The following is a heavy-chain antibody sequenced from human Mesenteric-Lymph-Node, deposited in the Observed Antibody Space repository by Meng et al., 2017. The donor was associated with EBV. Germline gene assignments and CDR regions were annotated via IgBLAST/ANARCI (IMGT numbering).Heavy chain of an antibody. V-gene: IGHV4-4*02. J-gene: IGHJ4*02. CDR2: IYHSGST. Sequence: QVPLPGPGPGLVHPSGTLSLTCAVSGGSISSSNWWSWVRQPPGKGLEWIGEIYHSGSTNYNPSLKSRVTISVDKSKNQFSLKLSSVTAADTAVYYCARVAYCSGGSCYLYYFDYWGQGTLVTVSS. CDR3: ARVAYCSGGSCYLYYFDY. D-gene: IGHD2-15*01. CDR1: GGSISSSNW.